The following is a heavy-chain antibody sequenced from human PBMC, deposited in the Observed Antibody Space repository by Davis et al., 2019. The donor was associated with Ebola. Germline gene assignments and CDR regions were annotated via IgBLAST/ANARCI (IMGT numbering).Heavy chain of an antibody. CDR1: GYTFTGYY. Sequence: ASVKVSCKASGYTFTGYYMHWVRQAPGQGLEWMGWINPNSGGTNYAQKFQGRVTMTRDTSISTAYMELSRLRSDDTAVYYCARVEVVVPAAIQSNGFDPWGQGTLVTVSS. D-gene: IGHD2-2*02. V-gene: IGHV1-2*02. J-gene: IGHJ5*02. CDR2: INPNSGGT. CDR3: ARVEVVVPAAIQSNGFDP.